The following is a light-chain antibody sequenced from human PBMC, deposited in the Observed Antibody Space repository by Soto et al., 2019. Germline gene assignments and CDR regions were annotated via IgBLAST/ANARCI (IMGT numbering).Light chain of an antibody. CDR3: SSSTSSNTWV. CDR1: SSAVGYYNY. J-gene: IGLJ3*02. Sequence: QSALTQPASVSGSPGQSITISCTGTSSAVGYYNYVSWYQQHPGKAPKLMIYEVSNRPSGVSNRFSGSKSGNTASLTISGLQAEDEADYYCSSSTSSNTWVFGGGTKVTV. V-gene: IGLV2-14*01. CDR2: EVS.